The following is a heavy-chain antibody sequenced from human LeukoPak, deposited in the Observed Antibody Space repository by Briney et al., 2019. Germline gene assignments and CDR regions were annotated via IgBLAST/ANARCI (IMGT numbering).Heavy chain of an antibody. D-gene: IGHD5-24*01. CDR2: ISSSSSYI. V-gene: IGHV3-21*04. CDR1: GFTFSSYS. J-gene: IGHJ4*02. CDR3: AREGGRIEISPPADY. Sequence: PGGSLRLSCAASGFTFSSYSMNWVRQAPGKGLEWVSSISSSSSYIYYADSVKGRFTISRDNAKNSLYLQMNSLRAEDTAVYYCAREGGRIEISPPADYWGQGTLVTVSS.